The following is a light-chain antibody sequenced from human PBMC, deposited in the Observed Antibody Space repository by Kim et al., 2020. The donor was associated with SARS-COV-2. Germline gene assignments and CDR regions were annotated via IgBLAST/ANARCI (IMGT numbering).Light chain of an antibody. CDR2: DAS. J-gene: IGKJ2*01. CDR3: QQYRSSPLMYT. V-gene: IGKV3-20*01. Sequence: EIVLTQSPGTLSLSPGERATLSCRASQSVSSSYLAWYQQKPGQAPRLLIYDASSSATGIPDRFSGSGYGTDFTLTISRLEPEDFAVYYCQQYRSSPLMYTFCQGTKLVI. CDR1: QSVSSSY.